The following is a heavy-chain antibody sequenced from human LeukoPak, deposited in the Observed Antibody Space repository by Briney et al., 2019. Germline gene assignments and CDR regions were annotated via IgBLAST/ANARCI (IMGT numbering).Heavy chain of an antibody. CDR2: INPNTGGT. D-gene: IGHD1-26*01. J-gene: IGHJ4*02. V-gene: IGHV1-2*02. CDR3: AISGTITEPPYY. Sequence: ASVKVSCKASGYTFTGYFVHWVRQAPGQGLQWMGWINPNTGGTNYAQKFQGRVTMTRDTSISTAYMELSRLRSDDTAVYYCAISGTITEPPYYWGQGTLVTVSS. CDR1: GYTFTGYF.